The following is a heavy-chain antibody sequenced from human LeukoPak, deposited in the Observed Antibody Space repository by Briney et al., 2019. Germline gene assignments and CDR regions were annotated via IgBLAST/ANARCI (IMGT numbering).Heavy chain of an antibody. CDR1: GYSISSDCY. CDR3: ARFKTSGTYYMDV. Sequence: SETLSLTCTVSGYSISSDCYWGWIRQPPGKGLEWIGTIYHSGNTDYNPSLKSRVTISVDTSKNQFSLKLSSVTAADTAMYYCARFKTSGTYYMDVWGKGTTVTVSS. V-gene: IGHV4-38-2*02. D-gene: IGHD1-26*01. CDR2: IYHSGNT. J-gene: IGHJ6*03.